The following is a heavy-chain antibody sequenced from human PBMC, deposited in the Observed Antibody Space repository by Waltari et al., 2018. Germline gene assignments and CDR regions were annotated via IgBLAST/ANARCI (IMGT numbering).Heavy chain of an antibody. CDR3: TADLSEFGHGEIDF. CDR2: IKSRGSGETV. CDR1: GFSFPHAW. J-gene: IGHJ4*02. Sequence: EVQLVESGGGWVEPGGSLRLSCTASGFSFPHAWRPWVRQAPGKGLEWVGLIKSRGSGETVDYAAPVKGRFTISRDDSKDTVYLQMSSLRVEDTALYYCTADLSEFGHGEIDFWGQGSQVTVSS. V-gene: IGHV3-15*01. D-gene: IGHD3-3*01.